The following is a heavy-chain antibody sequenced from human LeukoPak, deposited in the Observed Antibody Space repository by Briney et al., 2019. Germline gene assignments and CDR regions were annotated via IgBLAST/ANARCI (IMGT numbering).Heavy chain of an antibody. CDR2: INPSGGST. J-gene: IGHJ4*02. V-gene: IGHV1-46*01. CDR3: ARDPYNSGDRVGYYFDY. D-gene: IGHD1-20*01. Sequence: ASVKVSCKASGYTFTSYYMHWVRQAPGQGLEWMGIINPSGGSTSYAQKFQGRVTMTRDRSTSTVYMELSSLRSEDTAVYYCARDPYNSGDRVGYYFDYWGQGTLVTVSS. CDR1: GYTFTSYY.